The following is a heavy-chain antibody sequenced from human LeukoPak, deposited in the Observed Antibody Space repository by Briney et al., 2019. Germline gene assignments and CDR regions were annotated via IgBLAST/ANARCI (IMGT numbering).Heavy chain of an antibody. CDR3: ARDLAGHFGGFYFDY. CDR1: GGSISSSSYY. CDR2: IYYSGST. Sequence: PSETLSLTCTVSGGSISSSSYYWGWVRQPPGKGLEWIATIYYSGSTYYNPSLKSRVTISVDTSKNQFSLKLSSVTAADTAVYYCARDLAGHFGGFYFDYWGQGTLVTVSS. J-gene: IGHJ4*02. V-gene: IGHV4-39*07. D-gene: IGHD2-21*01.